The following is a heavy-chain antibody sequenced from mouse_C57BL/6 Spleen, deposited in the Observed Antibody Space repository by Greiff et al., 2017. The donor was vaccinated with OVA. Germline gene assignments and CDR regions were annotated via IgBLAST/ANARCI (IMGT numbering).Heavy chain of an antibody. CDR3: ARHDQIDLLWFAY. J-gene: IGHJ3*01. CDR2: IWSDGST. D-gene: IGHD2-1*01. Sequence: VQLQESGPGLVAPSQSLSITCTVSGFSLTGYGVHWVRQPPGKGLEWLVVIWSDGSTTYNSALKSRLSISKDNSKSQVFLKMNSLQTDDTAMYYCARHDQIDLLWFAYWGQGTLVTVSA. V-gene: IGHV2-6-1*01. CDR1: GFSLTGYG.